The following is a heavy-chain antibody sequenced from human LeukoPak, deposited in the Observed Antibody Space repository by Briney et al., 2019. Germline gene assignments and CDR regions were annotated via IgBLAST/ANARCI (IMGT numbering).Heavy chain of an antibody. D-gene: IGHD5-12*01. CDR1: GYSFTSYW. Sequence: GESPKISCKGSGYSFTSYWIGWVRQMPGKGLEWMGIIYPGDSDTRYSPSFQGRVTISADKSISTAYLQWSSLKASDTAMYYCARHVATTDNWFDPWGQGTLVTVSS. CDR3: ARHVATTDNWFDP. J-gene: IGHJ5*02. V-gene: IGHV5-51*01. CDR2: IYPGDSDT.